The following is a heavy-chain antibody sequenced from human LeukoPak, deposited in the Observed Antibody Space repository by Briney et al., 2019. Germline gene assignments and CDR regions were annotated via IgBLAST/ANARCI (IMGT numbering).Heavy chain of an antibody. CDR2: TYYRSKWYN. J-gene: IGHJ3*02. D-gene: IGHD1-26*01. Sequence: SQTLSLTCAISGDSVSSNSAGWNWIRQSPSRGLEWLGKTYYRSKWYNEYAVSVKSRITINPDTSKNQFSLQLNSVTPEDTAVYYCAWTNSGNLEIWGQGTMVTVSS. V-gene: IGHV6-1*01. CDR3: AWTNSGNLEI. CDR1: GDSVSSNSAG.